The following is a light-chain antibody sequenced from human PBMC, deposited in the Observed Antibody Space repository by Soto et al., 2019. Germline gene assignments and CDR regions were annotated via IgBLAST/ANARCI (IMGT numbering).Light chain of an antibody. Sequence: QSVLTQPPSVSGAPGQRVTISCTGSSSNIGARYDVHWYQQLPGTAPKLLIYGNSNRPSGVPDRFSGSKSGTSASLAITGLQAEGEADYYCQSYDSSLSAYVFGAGTKLTVL. CDR2: GNS. V-gene: IGLV1-40*01. J-gene: IGLJ1*01. CDR3: QSYDSSLSAYV. CDR1: SSNIGARYD.